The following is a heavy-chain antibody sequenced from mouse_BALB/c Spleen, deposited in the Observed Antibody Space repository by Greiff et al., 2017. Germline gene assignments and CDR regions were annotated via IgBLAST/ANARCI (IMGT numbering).Heavy chain of an antibody. D-gene: IGHD2-2*01. CDR1: GFTFSSYT. CDR2: ISSGGSYT. Sequence: EVKVVESGGGLVKPGGSLKLSCAASGFTFSSYTMSWVRQTPEKRLEWVATISSGGSYTYYPDSVKGRFTISRDNAKNTLYLQMSSLKSEDTAMYYCTRVYYGYDGYAMDYWGQGTSVTVSS. CDR3: TRVYYGYDGYAMDY. V-gene: IGHV5-6-4*01. J-gene: IGHJ4*01.